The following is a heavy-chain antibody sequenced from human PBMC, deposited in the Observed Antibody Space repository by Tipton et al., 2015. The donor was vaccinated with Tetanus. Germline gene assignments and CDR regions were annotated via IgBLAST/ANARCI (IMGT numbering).Heavy chain of an antibody. J-gene: IGHJ4*02. CDR1: GFTFSSHW. CDR2: ISYDGSSI. V-gene: IGHV3-74*01. D-gene: IGHD1-26*01. CDR3: VRVIYSGSFYFDS. Sequence: GSLRLSCLATGFTFSSHWTHWVRQAPGKKLMWVARISYDGSSISYADSAKGRFTISRDNPKNTLYLQMNGLRGDDTALYFCVRVIYSGSFYFDSWGQGTRVTVSS.